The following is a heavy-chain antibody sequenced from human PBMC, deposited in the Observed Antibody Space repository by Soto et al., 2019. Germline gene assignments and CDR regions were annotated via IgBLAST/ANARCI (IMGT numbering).Heavy chain of an antibody. V-gene: IGHV3-9*01. J-gene: IGHJ4*02. CDR2: ISWNSGSI. CDR1: GFTFDDYA. Sequence: EVQLGESGGGLVQPGRSLRLSCAASGFTFDDYAMHWVRQAPGKGLEWVSGISWNSGSIGYADSVKGRFTISRDNAKNSLYLQMNSLRAEDTALYYCAKDMGKYWGQGTLVTVSS. D-gene: IGHD7-27*01. CDR3: AKDMGKY.